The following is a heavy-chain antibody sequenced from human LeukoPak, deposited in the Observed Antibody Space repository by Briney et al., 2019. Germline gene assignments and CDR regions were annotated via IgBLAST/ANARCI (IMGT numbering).Heavy chain of an antibody. J-gene: IGHJ4*02. V-gene: IGHV1-69*13. CDR1: GGTFSRFA. CDR3: ARLAVAGRYYFDY. D-gene: IGHD6-19*01. CDR2: IIPIFGTA. Sequence: GASVKVSCKTSGGTFSRFAISWVRQAPGQGLEWMGGIIPIFGTANYAQKFQGRVTITADESTSTAYMELSSLRSEDTAVYYCARLAVAGRYYFDYWGQGTLVTVSS.